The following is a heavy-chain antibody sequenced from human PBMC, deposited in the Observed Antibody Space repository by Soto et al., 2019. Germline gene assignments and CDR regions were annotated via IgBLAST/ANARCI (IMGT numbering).Heavy chain of an antibody. D-gene: IGHD2-15*01. CDR1: GGSISSGGYY. Sequence: QVQLQESGPGLVKPSQTLSLTCTVSGGSISSGGYYWSWIRQHPGKGLEWIGYIYYSGSTYYNPSLKSRVTISVDTSKNQFSLKLSSVTAADTAVYYCVTVAARYYYYYMDVWGKGTTVTVSS. J-gene: IGHJ6*03. CDR3: VTVAARYYYYYMDV. CDR2: IYYSGST. V-gene: IGHV4-31*03.